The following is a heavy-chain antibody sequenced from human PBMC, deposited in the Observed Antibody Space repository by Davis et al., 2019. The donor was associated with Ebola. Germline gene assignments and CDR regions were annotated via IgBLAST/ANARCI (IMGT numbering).Heavy chain of an antibody. D-gene: IGHD1-1*01. Sequence: SETLSLTCAVYGGSFTDYFWSWIRQPPGKGLEWIGETSHHPDYTNYSPSFGGRFTISVDSSKNQFSLKIHSVTAADTAVYFCARVNKYTGNFSWGRGTLVTVSS. CDR2: TSHHPDYT. CDR3: ARVNKYTGNFS. J-gene: IGHJ5*02. CDR1: GGSFTDYF. V-gene: IGHV4-34*01.